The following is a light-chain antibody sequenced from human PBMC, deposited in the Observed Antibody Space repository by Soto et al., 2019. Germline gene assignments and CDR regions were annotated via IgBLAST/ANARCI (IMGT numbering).Light chain of an antibody. V-gene: IGKV3-15*01. CDR1: QSVNSD. CDR3: HQYDNWPET. CDR2: GAS. J-gene: IGKJ1*01. Sequence: ETVMTQSPATLSVSPGERATLSCRASQSVNSDLAWYQQKPGQAPRLLIYGASTGATGIPARFSGSGSGTEFTLTISSLQSEDFAVYYCHQYDNWPETFGQGTKVDIK.